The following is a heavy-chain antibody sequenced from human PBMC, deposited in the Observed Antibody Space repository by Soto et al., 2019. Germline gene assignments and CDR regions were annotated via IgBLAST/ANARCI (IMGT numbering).Heavy chain of an antibody. CDR3: ASFVEEQLRHFDY. CDR2: IYYSGST. Sequence: ASETLSLTCTVSGGSISSSSYYWGWIRQPPGKGLEWIGSIYYSGSTYYNPSLKSRVTISVDTSKNQFSLKLSSVTAADTAVYYCASFVEEQLRHFDYWGQGTLVTVSS. J-gene: IGHJ4*02. D-gene: IGHD6-6*01. CDR1: GGSISSSSYY. V-gene: IGHV4-39*01.